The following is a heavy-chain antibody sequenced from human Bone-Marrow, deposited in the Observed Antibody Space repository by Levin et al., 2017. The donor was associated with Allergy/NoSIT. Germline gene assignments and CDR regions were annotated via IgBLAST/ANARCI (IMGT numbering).Heavy chain of an antibody. J-gene: IGHJ4*02. CDR2: IHHSGST. D-gene: IGHD2-15*01. CDR1: GYSISSGYY. V-gene: IGHV4-38-2*01. Sequence: SETLSLTCGVSGYSISSGYYWGWIRQPPGKGLEWIGHIHHSGSTSYNSSLKSRVSISVDTSKNQFSLKLSSVTAADTAVYYCARIRGCTGGSCYAPDYWGQGSLVTVSS. CDR3: ARIRGCTGGSCYAPDY.